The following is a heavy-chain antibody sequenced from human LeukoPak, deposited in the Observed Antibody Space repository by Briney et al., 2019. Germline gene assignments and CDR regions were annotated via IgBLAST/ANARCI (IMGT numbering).Heavy chain of an antibody. CDR1: GFTFSSYA. CDR2: ISYDGSNK. V-gene: IGHV3-30-3*01. Sequence: PGRSLRLSCAASGFTFSSYAMHWVRQAPGKGLEWVAVISYDGSNKYYADSVKGRFTISRDNSKNTLYLQMNSLRAEDTAVYYCARNLEYLNYYDSSGLDYWGQGTLVTVSS. CDR3: ARNLEYLNYYDSSGLDY. D-gene: IGHD3-22*01. J-gene: IGHJ4*02.